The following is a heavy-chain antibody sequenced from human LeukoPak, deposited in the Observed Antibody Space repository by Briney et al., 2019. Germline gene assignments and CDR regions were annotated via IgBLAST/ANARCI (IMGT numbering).Heavy chain of an antibody. Sequence: GESLEISCKTSGYTFTGHWIGWVRQMPGKGLEWMGIISPGDSATRYSPSFQGQVTISADKSISTAYLQWSSLKASDTAMYYCARHEKAGAAGAYWGQGTLVTVSS. D-gene: IGHD6-13*01. J-gene: IGHJ4*02. V-gene: IGHV5-51*01. CDR2: ISPGDSAT. CDR3: ARHEKAGAAGAY. CDR1: GYTFTGHW.